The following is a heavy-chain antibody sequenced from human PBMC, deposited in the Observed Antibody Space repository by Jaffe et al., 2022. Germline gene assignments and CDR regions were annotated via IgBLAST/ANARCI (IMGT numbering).Heavy chain of an antibody. V-gene: IGHV3-21*01. CDR1: GFTFSSYS. Sequence: EVQLVESGGGLVKPGGSLRLSCAASGFTFSSYSMNWVRQAPGKGLEWVSSISSSSSYIYYADSVKGRFTISRDNAKNSLYLQMNSLRAEDTAVYYCARDLNGYCSGGSCTPTLADYWGQGTLVTVSS. CDR2: ISSSSSYI. J-gene: IGHJ4*02. CDR3: ARDLNGYCSGGSCTPTLADY. D-gene: IGHD2-15*01.